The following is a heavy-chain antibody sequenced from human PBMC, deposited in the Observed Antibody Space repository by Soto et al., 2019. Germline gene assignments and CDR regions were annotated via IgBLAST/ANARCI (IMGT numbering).Heavy chain of an antibody. J-gene: IGHJ6*02. CDR1: GGTFSSYA. CDR3: AREGAYCSSTSCYTPPYYYYGMDV. CDR2: IIPIFGTA. V-gene: IGHV1-69*01. Sequence: QVQLVQSGAEVKKPGSSVKVSCKASGGTFSSYAISWVRQAPGQGLEWMGGIIPIFGTANYAQKFQGRVTITADESTSTAYMELSSLRSEDTAVYYCAREGAYCSSTSCYTPPYYYYGMDVWGQGTTVTVSS. D-gene: IGHD2-2*02.